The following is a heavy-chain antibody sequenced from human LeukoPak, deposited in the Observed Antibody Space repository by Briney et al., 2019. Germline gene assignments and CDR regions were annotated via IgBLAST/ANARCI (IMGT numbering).Heavy chain of an antibody. V-gene: IGHV3-30*02. Sequence: GSLRLSCAASGFTFSSYGMHWVRQAPGKGLEWVAFIRYDGSNKYYADSVKGRFTISRDNSKNTLYLQMNSLRAEDTAVYYCAKDPDCSSTSCSPRFDYWGQGTLVTVSS. J-gene: IGHJ4*02. CDR3: AKDPDCSSTSCSPRFDY. D-gene: IGHD2-2*01. CDR1: GFTFSSYG. CDR2: IRYDGSNK.